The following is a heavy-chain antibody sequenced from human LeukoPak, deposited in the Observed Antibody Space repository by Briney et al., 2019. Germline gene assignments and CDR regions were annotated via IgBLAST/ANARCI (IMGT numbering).Heavy chain of an antibody. CDR3: AREIEEGQRITASGMVIMVWFDH. D-gene: IGHD3-3*01. J-gene: IGHJ5*02. V-gene: IGHV4-39*07. CDR2: VFHSGST. CDR1: GDSFTGTNHH. Sequence: PSETLSLTCTVAGDSFTGTNHHWGWIRQPPGKGLEWIGSVFHSGSTYYNPSLKSRVSISIDTSKNQFSLNVTSVTAADTARYYCAREIEEGQRITASGMVIMVWFDHWGQGTLVTVSS.